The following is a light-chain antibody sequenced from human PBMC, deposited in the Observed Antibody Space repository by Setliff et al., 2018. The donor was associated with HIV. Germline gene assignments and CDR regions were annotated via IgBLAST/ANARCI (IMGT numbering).Light chain of an antibody. CDR1: QSIGNW. J-gene: IGKJ1*01. CDR3: RHYSGPSRT. CDR2: KAS. Sequence: DIQMAQSPSTLSASVGDRVTITCRASQSIGNWLAWFQQKPGKVPNLLIYKASSLESGVPSRFSGSGYGTEFTLTIDSLRPDDFATYFCRHYSGPSRTFGQGTKVDIK. V-gene: IGKV1-5*03.